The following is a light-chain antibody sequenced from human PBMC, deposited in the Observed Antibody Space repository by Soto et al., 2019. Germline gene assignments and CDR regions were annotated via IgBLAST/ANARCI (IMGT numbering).Light chain of an antibody. J-gene: IGKJ1*01. CDR3: HQYDGYSWT. CDR2: DAS. CDR1: QSITTW. V-gene: IGKV1-5*01. Sequence: DIQMTQSPSTLSASVGDRVVITCRASQSITTWLAWYQQKPGKAPKLLIYDASTLESGVPSRFSGSGSGTEFTLTISSLQSDDLATYYCHQYDGYSWTFGQGTKVDIK.